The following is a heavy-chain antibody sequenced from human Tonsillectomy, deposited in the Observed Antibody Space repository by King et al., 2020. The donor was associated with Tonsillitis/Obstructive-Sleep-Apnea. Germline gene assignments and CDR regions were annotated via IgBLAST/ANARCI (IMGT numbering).Heavy chain of an antibody. J-gene: IGHJ4*02. D-gene: IGHD5-12*01. CDR2: ISSSSSTI. CDR3: GRLRGDSGGTYSFDY. CDR1: GFTFSTYS. Sequence: VQLVESGGGLVQPGGSLRLSCAASGFTFSTYSMNWVRQAPEKGLEGVSFISSSSSTIYYADSVKGRFTISRDNAKNSLYRQMNSLRDEDTALYYCGRLRGDSGGTYSFDYWGQGTLVTVSS. V-gene: IGHV3-48*02.